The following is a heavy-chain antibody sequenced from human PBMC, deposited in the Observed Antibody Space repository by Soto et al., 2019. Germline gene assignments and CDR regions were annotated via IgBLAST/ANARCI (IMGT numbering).Heavy chain of an antibody. Sequence: EVQLLESGGGLVQPGGSLRLSCAASGFTFSTYAMSWVRQAPGEGLEWVSGIGGGTGATYNADSVKGRFTISRDNSKNTLYLQMNNLRVEDTAVYYCAKNAMSTVTRRGQYFDSWGRGTLVTVSS. J-gene: IGHJ4*02. CDR2: IGGGTGAT. CDR1: GFTFSTYA. D-gene: IGHD4-17*01. V-gene: IGHV3-23*01. CDR3: AKNAMSTVTRRGQYFDS.